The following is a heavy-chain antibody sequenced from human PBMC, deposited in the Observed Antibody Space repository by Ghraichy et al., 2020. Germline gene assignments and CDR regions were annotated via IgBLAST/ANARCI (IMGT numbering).Heavy chain of an antibody. J-gene: IGHJ4*02. Sequence: ASVKVSCKTSRSPVCTPVMRFVLQSPGQLLEWMGWINPNSGGTNYAQKFQGRVTMTRDTSISTAYMELSRLRSDDTAVYYCASYGPIAAAGSGENSVDYCGQGFLVDAAS. CDR2: INPNSGGT. CDR1: RSPVCTPV. D-gene: IGHD6-13*01. CDR3: ASYGPIAAAGSGENSVDY. V-gene: IGHV1-2*02.